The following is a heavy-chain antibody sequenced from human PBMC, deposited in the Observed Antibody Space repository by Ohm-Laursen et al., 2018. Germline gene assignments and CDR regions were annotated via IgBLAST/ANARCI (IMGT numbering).Heavy chain of an antibody. V-gene: IGHV3-33*01. CDR3: ARASSSIAVAGLDY. J-gene: IGHJ4*02. Sequence: SLRLSCTASGFTFSSYGTHWVRQAPGKGLEWVAVIWYDGSKYYADSVKGRFTISRDNSKNTLYLQMNSLRAEDTAVYYCARASSSIAVAGLDYWGQGTLVTVSS. CDR2: IWYDGSK. D-gene: IGHD6-19*01. CDR1: GFTFSSYG.